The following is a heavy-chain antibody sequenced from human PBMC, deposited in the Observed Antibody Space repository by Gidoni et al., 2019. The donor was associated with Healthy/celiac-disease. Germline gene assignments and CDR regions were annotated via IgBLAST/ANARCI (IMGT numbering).Heavy chain of an antibody. CDR3: ARVKGSYYMGGDFDY. D-gene: IGHD1-26*01. Sequence: QVQLVESGGGVVQPGRSLSLSCAASGFTFSSYAMHWGRQAPGKGREWGAVISDDGRNKYYADSVKGRFTISRDNAKNTLYLQMNSLRAEDTAVYYCARVKGSYYMGGDFDYWGQGTLVTVSS. CDR1: GFTFSSYA. J-gene: IGHJ4*02. CDR2: ISDDGRNK. V-gene: IGHV3-30*04.